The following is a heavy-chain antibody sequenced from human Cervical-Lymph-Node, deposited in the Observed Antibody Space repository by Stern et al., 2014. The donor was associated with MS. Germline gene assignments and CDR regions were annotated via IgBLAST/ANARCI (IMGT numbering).Heavy chain of an antibody. V-gene: IGHV3-23*01. CDR3: AKEGYIVGASIDY. J-gene: IGHJ4*02. Sequence: EVQLLESGGGLVQRGGSLRLSCAASGFTFSSYAMSWVRQAPGKGLEWVSDISGSGGSTYYADSVKGRFTISRDNSKNTLYLQMNSLRAEDTAVYHCAKEGYIVGASIDYWGQGTLVTVSS. CDR2: ISGSGGST. D-gene: IGHD1-26*01. CDR1: GFTFSSYA.